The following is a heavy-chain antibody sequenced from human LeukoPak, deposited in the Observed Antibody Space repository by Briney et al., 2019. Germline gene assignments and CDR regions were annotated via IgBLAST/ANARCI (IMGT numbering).Heavy chain of an antibody. CDR2: ISAYNGNT. J-gene: IGHJ4*02. Sequence: ASVKVSCKASGYTFTSYGMSWVRQAPGQGLEWMGWISAYNGNTNYAQKLQGRVTMTTDTSTSTAYMELRSLRSDDTAVYYCARAGRYYDSSGQDYWGQGTLVTVSS. D-gene: IGHD3-22*01. CDR1: GYTFTSYG. CDR3: ARAGRYYDSSGQDY. V-gene: IGHV1-18*01.